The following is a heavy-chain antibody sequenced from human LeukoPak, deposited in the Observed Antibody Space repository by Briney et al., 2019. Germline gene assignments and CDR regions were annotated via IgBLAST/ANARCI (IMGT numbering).Heavy chain of an antibody. CDR2: IYYSGST. J-gene: IGHJ3*02. CDR3: ARRALYNWQRNAFDI. V-gene: IGHV4-39*01. D-gene: IGHD1-1*01. CDR1: GGSINSGTYY. Sequence: SETLSLTCTVSGGSINSGTYYWGWIRQPPGKGLEWIGSIYYSGSTYYNPSLKSRVTISVDTSKNQFSLKLSSVTAADTAVYYCARRALYNWQRNAFDIWGQGTMVTVSS.